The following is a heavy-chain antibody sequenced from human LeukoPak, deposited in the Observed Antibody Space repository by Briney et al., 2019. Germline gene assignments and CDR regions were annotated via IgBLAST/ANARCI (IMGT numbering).Heavy chain of an antibody. J-gene: IGHJ3*02. V-gene: IGHV4-30-4*01. CDR3: ARSQYDGDFEGAFDI. D-gene: IGHD2-21*01. CDR1: GGSISSGDYY. CDR2: IYYSGST. Sequence: SETLSLTCTVSGGSISSGDYYWSWIRQPPGKGLEWIGYIYYSGSTYYNPSLKSRVTISVDTSKNQFSLKLSSVTAADTAVYYCARSQYDGDFEGAFDIWGQGTMVTVSS.